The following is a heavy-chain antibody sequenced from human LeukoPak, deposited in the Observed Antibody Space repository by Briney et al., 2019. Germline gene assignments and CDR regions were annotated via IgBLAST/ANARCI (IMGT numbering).Heavy chain of an antibody. CDR1: GYTFTSYY. Sequence: ASVKVSCKASGYTFTSYYMHWVRQAPGQGLEWMGIINPSGGSTSYAQKFQGRVTMTRDTSTSTVYMELSSLRSEDTVVYYCAIPIGTYYDSIFFLDYWGQGTLVTVSS. V-gene: IGHV1-46*01. CDR3: AIPIGTYYDSIFFLDY. D-gene: IGHD3-22*01. J-gene: IGHJ4*02. CDR2: INPSGGST.